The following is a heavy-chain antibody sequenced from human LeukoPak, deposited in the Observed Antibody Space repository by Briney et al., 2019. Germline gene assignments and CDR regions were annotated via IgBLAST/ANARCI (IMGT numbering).Heavy chain of an antibody. V-gene: IGHV3-74*01. CDR3: ARDRYDFWSGYQYYYGMDV. J-gene: IGHJ6*02. CDR2: INSDGSST. D-gene: IGHD3-3*01. Sequence: GSLRLSCAASGFTFSSYWMHWVRQAPGKGLVWVSRINSDGSSTSYADSVKGRFTISRDNAKNTLYLQMNSLRAEDTAVYYCARDRYDFWSGYQYYYGMDVWGQGTTVTVSS. CDR1: GFTFSSYW.